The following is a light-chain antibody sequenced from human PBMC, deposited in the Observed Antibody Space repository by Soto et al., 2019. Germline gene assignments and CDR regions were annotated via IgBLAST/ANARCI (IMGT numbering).Light chain of an antibody. CDR2: DAS. J-gene: IGKJ1*01. V-gene: IGKV3-11*01. CDR1: QSVSNY. Sequence: EIVLTQSPATLSLSPGERATLSCRASQSVSNYLAWYQQKPGQAPRLLIYDASNRATGIPARFSGSGSGTDLTLTISSLEPEDFAVYYCQQRSNWPPTWTFGQGTKVEIK. CDR3: QQRSNWPPTWT.